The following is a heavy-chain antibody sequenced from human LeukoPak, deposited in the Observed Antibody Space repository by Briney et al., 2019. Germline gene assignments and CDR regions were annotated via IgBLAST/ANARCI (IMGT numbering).Heavy chain of an antibody. CDR1: GFIFSSYG. J-gene: IGHJ4*02. V-gene: IGHV3-33*01. Sequence: GGSLRLSCAASGFIFSSYGMHWVRQAPVKGLEWVAVIWDDGSKKYYADSVKGRFTISRDNSKNTVYLQMNSLRVEDTALYYCARDLGRGNTPFDYWGQGTLVTVSS. CDR2: IWDDGSKK. D-gene: IGHD3-16*01. CDR3: ARDLGRGNTPFDY.